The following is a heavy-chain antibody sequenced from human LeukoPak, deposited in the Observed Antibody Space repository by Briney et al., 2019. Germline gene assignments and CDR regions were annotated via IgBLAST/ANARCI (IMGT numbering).Heavy chain of an antibody. J-gene: IGHJ4*02. D-gene: IGHD6-19*01. V-gene: IGHV3-23*01. CDR1: GFTFSSYA. Sequence: GGSLRLSCAASGFTFSSYAMSWVRQAPGKGLEWVSAISGSGGSTYYADSVKGRFTISRDNSKNTLYPQMNSLRAEDTAVYYCAKDHRGSGWSYFDYWGQGTLVTVSS. CDR3: AKDHRGSGWSYFDY. CDR2: ISGSGGST.